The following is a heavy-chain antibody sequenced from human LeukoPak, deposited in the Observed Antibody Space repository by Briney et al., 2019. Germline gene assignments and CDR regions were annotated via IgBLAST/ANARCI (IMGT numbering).Heavy chain of an antibody. CDR3: ARDFGL. Sequence: PSGTLSLTCAVSGASMISNNWWNWFRQSPGKGLEWIGEIYHSGSPNYNPSLKGRVTISVDKSKNEYSLILTSVTAADTAVYFCARDFGLWGRGTLVTVSS. J-gene: IGHJ2*01. D-gene: IGHD3-10*01. CDR1: GASMISNNW. CDR2: IYHSGSP. V-gene: IGHV4-4*02.